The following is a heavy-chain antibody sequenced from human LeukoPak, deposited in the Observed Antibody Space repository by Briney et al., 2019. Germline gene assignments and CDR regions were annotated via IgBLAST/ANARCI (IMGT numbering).Heavy chain of an antibody. CDR3: ARGGYCSGGSCPGHWYFDL. CDR2: IYHSGST. Sequence: SGTLSRTCAVSGGSISSSNWWSWVRQPPGKGLEWIGEIYHSGSTNYNPSLKSRVTISVDKSKNQFSLKLSSVTAADTAVYYCARGGYCSGGSCPGHWYFDLWGRGTLVTVSS. J-gene: IGHJ2*01. CDR1: GGSISSSNW. D-gene: IGHD2-15*01. V-gene: IGHV4-4*02.